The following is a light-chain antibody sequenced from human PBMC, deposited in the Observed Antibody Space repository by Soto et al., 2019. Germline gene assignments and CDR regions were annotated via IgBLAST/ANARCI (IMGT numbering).Light chain of an antibody. CDR1: SSNIGAGYD. V-gene: IGLV1-40*01. CDR2: GNS. Sequence: QSVLPQPPSVSGAPGQRVTISCTGSSSNIGAGYDVHWYQQFPGTAPKLLIYGNSNRPSGVPDRFSGSKSGTSASLAITGLQAEDEADYYCQSYDSSLSVVFGGGTKLTVL. CDR3: QSYDSSLSVV. J-gene: IGLJ2*01.